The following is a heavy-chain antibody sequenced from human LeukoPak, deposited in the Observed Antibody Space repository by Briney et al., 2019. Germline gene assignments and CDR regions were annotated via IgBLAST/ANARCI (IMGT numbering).Heavy chain of an antibody. J-gene: IGHJ4*02. CDR3: ARAHLQVVPAALPPLVDY. Sequence: GASVKVSCKASGYTFTGYYMHWVRQAPGQGLEWMGWINPNSGGTNYAQKFQGRVTMTRDTSISTAYMELSRLRSDDTAVYYCARAHLQVVPAALPPLVDYWGQGTLVTVSS. D-gene: IGHD2-2*01. CDR2: INPNSGGT. CDR1: GYTFTGYY. V-gene: IGHV1-2*02.